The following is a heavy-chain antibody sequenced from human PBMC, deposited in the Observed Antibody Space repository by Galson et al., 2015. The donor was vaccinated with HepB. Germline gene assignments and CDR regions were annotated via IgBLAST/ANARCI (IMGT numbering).Heavy chain of an antibody. D-gene: IGHD3-10*01. CDR2: ITSSSTT. J-gene: IGHJ5*02. V-gene: IGHV3-48*02. CDR3: ARDSGLDP. CDR1: GFTFRIYS. Sequence: SLTLPCAPSGFTFRIYSLNWLRQTPGTGLEWVSYITSSSTTYYADSVKGRFTISRDNSKNSLYLQMNSLRDDDTAVYYCARDSGLDPWGQGTLVTVSS.